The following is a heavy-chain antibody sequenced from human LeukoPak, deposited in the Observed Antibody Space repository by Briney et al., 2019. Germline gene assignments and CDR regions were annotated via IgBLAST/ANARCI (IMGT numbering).Heavy chain of an antibody. J-gene: IGHJ4*02. D-gene: IGHD6-13*01. CDR2: IYYSGST. V-gene: IGHV4-59*12. Sequence: SETLSLTCTVSGGSISSYYWSWIRQPPGKGLEWIGYIYYSGSTNYNPSLKSRVTISVDTSKNQFSLKLSSVTAADTAVNYCARGLSAAPPGRYWGQGTLVTVSS. CDR3: ARGLSAAPPGRY. CDR1: GGSISSYY.